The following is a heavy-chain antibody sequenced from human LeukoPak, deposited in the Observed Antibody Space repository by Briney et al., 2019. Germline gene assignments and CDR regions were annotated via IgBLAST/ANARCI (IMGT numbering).Heavy chain of an antibody. Sequence: SETLSLTCAVYGGSFSGYYWSWIRQPPGKGLEWIGAINHSGSTNYNPSLRSRVTISVDTSKNQFSLKRSSVAAADAAVYYCATLRRPHDYSKSPDYWGQGTLVTVSS. D-gene: IGHD4-11*01. CDR2: INHSGST. CDR1: GGSFSGYY. CDR3: ATLRRPHDYSKSPDY. J-gene: IGHJ4*02. V-gene: IGHV4-34*01.